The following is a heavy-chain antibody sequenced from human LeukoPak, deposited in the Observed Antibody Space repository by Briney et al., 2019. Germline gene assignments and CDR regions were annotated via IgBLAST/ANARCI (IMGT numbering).Heavy chain of an antibody. CDR2: ISSSSSYI. Sequence: GGSLRLSCAASGFTFSSYSMNWVRQAPGKGLEWVSSISSSSSYIYYADSVKGRFTISRDNAKSSLYLQMNSLRAEDTAVYYCARDRYSSGWAPFDYWGQGTLVTVSS. D-gene: IGHD6-19*01. V-gene: IGHV3-21*01. CDR3: ARDRYSSGWAPFDY. J-gene: IGHJ4*02. CDR1: GFTFSSYS.